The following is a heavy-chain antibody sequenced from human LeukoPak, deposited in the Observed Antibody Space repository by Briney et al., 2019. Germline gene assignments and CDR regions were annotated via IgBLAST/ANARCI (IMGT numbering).Heavy chain of an antibody. CDR1: GFIFSSAW. CDR3: ARDRGIVVVTAMGMDV. CDR2: IKNKTNGGTT. V-gene: IGHV3-15*01. D-gene: IGHD2-21*02. J-gene: IGHJ6*02. Sequence: KPGGSLRLSCAASGFIFSSAWMTWVRQAPGKGLEWVGHIKNKTNGGTTDYAAPVKGRFIISRDDSKNTLYLQMNSLRTEDTAVYYCARDRGIVVVTAMGMDVWGQGTTVTVSS.